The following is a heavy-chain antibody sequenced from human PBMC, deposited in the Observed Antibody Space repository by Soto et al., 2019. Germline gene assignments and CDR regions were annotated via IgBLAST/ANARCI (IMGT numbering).Heavy chain of an antibody. CDR1: GGSISIGDYY. CDR2: IYYTGST. V-gene: IGHV4-30-4*02. D-gene: IGHD5-18*01. J-gene: IGHJ6*02. Sequence: PSEPLSLTCNVSGGSISIGDYYWTWIRQSPGKGLEWIGYIYYTGSTFYSPSLKSRVTISLDTSENHFSLDMNSVTAADAAVYFCARVSGHNTGYYSVYFMDVWGQGTTVTVSS. CDR3: ARVSGHNTGYYSVYFMDV.